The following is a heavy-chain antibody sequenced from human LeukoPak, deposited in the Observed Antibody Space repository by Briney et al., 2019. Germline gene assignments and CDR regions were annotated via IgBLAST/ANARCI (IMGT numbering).Heavy chain of an antibody. V-gene: IGHV1-18*01. D-gene: IGHD2-15*01. CDR3: ARDWDCSGGACRDCFDP. CDR2: INADNGDT. J-gene: IGHJ5*02. Sequence: ASVKVSCKASGYTFTNYGISWVRQASRQGLEWRGWINADNGDTNYAQNLQDRVTMTTDTSTSTVYMELRSLRSDDTAVYYCARDWDCSGGACRDCFDPWGQGTLVTVSS. CDR1: GYTFTNYG.